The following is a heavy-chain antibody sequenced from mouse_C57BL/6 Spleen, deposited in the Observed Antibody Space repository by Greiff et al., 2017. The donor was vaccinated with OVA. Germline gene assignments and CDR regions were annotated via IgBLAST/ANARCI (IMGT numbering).Heavy chain of an antibody. CDR1: GFTFSSYA. CDR3: ARDPGLAYYGSSYWYFDV. Sequence: EVQRVESGGGLVKPGGSLKLSCAASGFTFSSYAMSWVRQTPEKRLEWVATISDGGSYTYYPDNVKGRFTISRDNAKNNLYLQMSHLKSEDTAMYYCARDPGLAYYGSSYWYFDVWGTGTTVTVSS. J-gene: IGHJ1*03. V-gene: IGHV5-4*01. CDR2: ISDGGSYT. D-gene: IGHD1-1*01.